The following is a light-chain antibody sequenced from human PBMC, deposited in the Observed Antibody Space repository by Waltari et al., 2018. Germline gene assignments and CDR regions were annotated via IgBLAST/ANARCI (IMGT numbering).Light chain of an antibody. CDR1: SSNVGFNS. Sequence: QSVLTQPPSASGTPGQRVTIPCSGRSSNVGFNSVYWYQQIPGTPPKLLLYRDNHRPSGAPDRFSGSKSGASASLAVSGLRSEDEADYYCAVWDDSLGTFVFGTGTQVTVL. CDR3: AVWDDSLGTFV. V-gene: IGLV1-47*01. J-gene: IGLJ1*01. CDR2: RDN.